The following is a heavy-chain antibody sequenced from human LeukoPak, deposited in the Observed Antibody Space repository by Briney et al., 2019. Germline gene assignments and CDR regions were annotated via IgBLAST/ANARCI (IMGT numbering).Heavy chain of an antibody. D-gene: IGHD6-19*01. J-gene: IGHJ4*02. CDR1: GGTFSSYA. Sequence: SVKVSCKASGGTFSSYAISWVRQAPGQGLEWMGGIIPIFGTANYAQKFQGRVTITADKSTSTAYMELSSLRSEDTAVYYCARVLRAVAGIEGIDYWGQGTLVTVSS. CDR3: ARVLRAVAGIEGIDY. CDR2: IIPIFGTA. V-gene: IGHV1-69*06.